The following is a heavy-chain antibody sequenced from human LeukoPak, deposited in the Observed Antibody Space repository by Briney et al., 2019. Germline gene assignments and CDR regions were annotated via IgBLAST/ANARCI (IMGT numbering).Heavy chain of an antibody. CDR2: MNPNSGNT. CDR1: GYTFTSYD. CDR3: ARATRTIVVVPAANLYYFDY. V-gene: IGHV1-8*01. J-gene: IGHJ4*02. D-gene: IGHD2-2*01. Sequence: LRASVKVSCKASGYTFTSYDINWVRQATGQGLEWMGWMNPNSGNTGYAQKFQGRVTMTRNTSISTAYMELSSLRSEDTAVYYCARATRTIVVVPAANLYYFDYWGQGTLVTVSS.